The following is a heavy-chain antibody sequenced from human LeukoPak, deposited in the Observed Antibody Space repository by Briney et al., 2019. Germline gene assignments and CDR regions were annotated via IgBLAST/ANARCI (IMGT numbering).Heavy chain of an antibody. J-gene: IGHJ4*02. CDR3: ATDPIKTLTMVRGVTMGY. V-gene: IGHV1-69*13. CDR1: GGTFSSYA. CDR2: IIPIFGTA. D-gene: IGHD3-10*01. Sequence: SVKVSCKASGGTFSSYAISWVRQAPGQGLEWMGGIIPIFGTANYAQKFQGRVTITADESTSTAYMELSSLRSEDTAVYYCATDPIKTLTMVRGVTMGYWGQGTLVTVSS.